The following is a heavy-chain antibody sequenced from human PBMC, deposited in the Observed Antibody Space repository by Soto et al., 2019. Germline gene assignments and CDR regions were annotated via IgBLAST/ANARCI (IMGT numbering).Heavy chain of an antibody. CDR3: ARDWTSSGAFDI. D-gene: IGHD6-6*01. Sequence: QVQLVESGGGVVQPGRSLRLSCAASGFTFSRFAMHWVRQAPGKGLEWVAVISKDGSDKYYVDSVKGRFTISRDNSKNTLYLQMNSLRTEDTAIYGCARDWTSSGAFDIWGQGTMVTVSS. CDR2: ISKDGSDK. V-gene: IGHV3-30*04. J-gene: IGHJ3*02. CDR1: GFTFSRFA.